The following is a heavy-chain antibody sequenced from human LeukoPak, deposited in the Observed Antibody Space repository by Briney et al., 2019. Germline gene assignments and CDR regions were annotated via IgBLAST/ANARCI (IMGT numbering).Heavy chain of an antibody. V-gene: IGHV3-11*04. J-gene: IGHJ6*03. CDR1: GFTFSDYY. Sequence: GGSLRLSCAASGFTFSDYYMSWIRQAPGKGLEWVPYISSSGSTIYYADSVKGRFTISRDNAKNSLFLQMTSLRAEDTALYYCARDPTPKMRYYYGSGTYGTYYYGYMDVWGKGTTVTVSS. D-gene: IGHD3-10*01. CDR2: ISSSGSTI. CDR3: ARDPTPKMRYYYGSGTYGTYYYGYMDV.